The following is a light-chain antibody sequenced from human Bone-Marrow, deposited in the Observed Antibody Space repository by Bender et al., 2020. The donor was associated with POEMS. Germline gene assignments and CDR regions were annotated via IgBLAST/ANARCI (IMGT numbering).Light chain of an antibody. CDR1: SSDIGGYNY. J-gene: IGLJ2*01. CDR2: DVS. Sequence: QSALTQPASVSGSPGQSITISCTGTSSDIGGYNYVSWYQQHPGQAPKLLIYDVSHRPSGVSHRFSGSKAGNTASLTISGLQAEDGADYYCNSYTSSTNVLFGGGTKLTVL. V-gene: IGLV2-14*03. CDR3: NSYTSSTNVL.